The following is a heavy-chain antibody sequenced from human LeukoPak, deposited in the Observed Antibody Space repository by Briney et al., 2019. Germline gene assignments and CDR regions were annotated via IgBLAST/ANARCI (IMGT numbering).Heavy chain of an antibody. CDR1: GGSISSYY. Sequence: PSENLSLTCTVSGGSISSYYWSWIRQPPGKGLEWIGYIYYSGSTNYNPSLKSRVTISVDTSKGQFSLKLSSVTAADTAVYYCARTLAFFDIVSTAYYFDYWGQGTLVTVSS. CDR2: IYYSGST. J-gene: IGHJ4*02. D-gene: IGHD5/OR15-5a*01. V-gene: IGHV4-59*01. CDR3: ARTLAFFDIVSTAYYFDY.